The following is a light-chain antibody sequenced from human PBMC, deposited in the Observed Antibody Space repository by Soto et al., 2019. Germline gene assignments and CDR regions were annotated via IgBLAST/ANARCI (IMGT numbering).Light chain of an antibody. CDR1: ENISSR. Sequence: DIKMTQSPSTLSASVGDRVTVTCRASENISSRLAWYQQKPGKAPKLLIHKASSLQSGVPSRFNGSGSGTEFTLTISSLQPDDFATYYCQQYNSYSGTFGQGTKVEIK. CDR3: QQYNSYSGT. J-gene: IGKJ1*01. CDR2: KAS. V-gene: IGKV1-5*03.